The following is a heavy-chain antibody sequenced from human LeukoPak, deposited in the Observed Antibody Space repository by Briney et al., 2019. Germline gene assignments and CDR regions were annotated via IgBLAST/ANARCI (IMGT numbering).Heavy chain of an antibody. V-gene: IGHV3-20*04. CDR1: GFNFDDYG. J-gene: IGHJ5*02. CDR2: INWNGGGT. Sequence: RAGGSLRLSCAASGFNFDDYGMSWVRQAPGKGLEWVSGINWNGGGTGYADSVKGRFTISRDNAKNSLYLQMNSLRSEDTAVYYCARGEGYSSSWSVHWFDPWGQGTLVTVSS. CDR3: ARGEGYSSSWSVHWFDP. D-gene: IGHD6-13*01.